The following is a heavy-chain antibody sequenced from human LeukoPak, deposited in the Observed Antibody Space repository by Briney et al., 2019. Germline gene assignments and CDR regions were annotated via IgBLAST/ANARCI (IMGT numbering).Heavy chain of an antibody. CDR2: IKQDGSEK. D-gene: IGHD5-12*01. J-gene: IGHJ4*02. Sequence: GGSLRLSCAASGFTFSSYWMSWVRQAPGKGLEWVAKIKQDGSEKYYVDSVKGRFTISRDNAKNSLYLQMNSLRAEDTAVYYCAREVSGYSGYDYFDYWGQGTLVTVSS. V-gene: IGHV3-7*03. CDR1: GFTFSSYW. CDR3: AREVSGYSGYDYFDY.